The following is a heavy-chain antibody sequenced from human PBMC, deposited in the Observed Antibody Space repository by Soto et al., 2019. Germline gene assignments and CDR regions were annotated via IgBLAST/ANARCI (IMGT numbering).Heavy chain of an antibody. Sequence: QVQLVQSGAEVKKPGASVKVSCKASGYTFTSYGISWVRQAPGQGLEWMGWISAYNGNTNYAQKLQGRVTMTTVTTPSTAYMELRGLRYDDTAVYYCARDNGHYYDRDDACDFWGQGTMVTVSS. D-gene: IGHD3-22*01. CDR1: GYTFTSYG. CDR3: ARDNGHYYDRDDACDF. V-gene: IGHV1-18*01. CDR2: ISAYNGNT. J-gene: IGHJ3*01.